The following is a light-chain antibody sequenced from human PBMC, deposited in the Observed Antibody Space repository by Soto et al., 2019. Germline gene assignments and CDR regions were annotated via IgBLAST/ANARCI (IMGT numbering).Light chain of an antibody. Sequence: EIVLTQSPGTLSLSPGERATLSCRASQSVSSSYLAWYQQKPGQAPRLLIYGASSRATGIPDRFSGSGSGTDFTIAISRLEPEGFAVYYCQQYGISPASFGQGTKVEIK. CDR1: QSVSSSY. V-gene: IGKV3-20*01. J-gene: IGKJ1*01. CDR2: GAS. CDR3: QQYGISPAS.